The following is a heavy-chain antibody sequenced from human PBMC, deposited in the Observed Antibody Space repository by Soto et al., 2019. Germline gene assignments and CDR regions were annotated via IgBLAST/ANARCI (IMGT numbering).Heavy chain of an antibody. CDR2: IKSKTDGGTT. J-gene: IGHJ6*02. CDR3: TTEGGSGSYYNYSPKPYYYYGMDV. V-gene: IGHV3-15*07. D-gene: IGHD3-10*01. Sequence: GGSLRLSCAASGFTFSNAWMNWVRQAPGKGLEWVGRIKSKTDGGTTDYAAPVKGRFTISRDDSKNTLYLQMNSLKTEDTAVYYCTTEGGSGSYYNYSPKPYYYYGMDVWGQGTTVTVSS. CDR1: GFTFSNAW.